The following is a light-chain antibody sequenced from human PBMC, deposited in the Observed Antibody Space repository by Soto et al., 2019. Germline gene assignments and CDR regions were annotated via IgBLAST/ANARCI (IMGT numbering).Light chain of an antibody. CDR2: EDR. Sequence: NVMLTQPHSVSGSPGKTVTISCTRSSGNIASSSVQWYQQRPGSPPTTIIYEDRQRPSGVPDRFSGSIDASSNSASLTISGLKTEDEADYYCQSYDTSTPVVFGGGTKLTVL. J-gene: IGLJ2*01. CDR1: SGNIASSS. CDR3: QSYDTSTPVV. V-gene: IGLV6-57*04.